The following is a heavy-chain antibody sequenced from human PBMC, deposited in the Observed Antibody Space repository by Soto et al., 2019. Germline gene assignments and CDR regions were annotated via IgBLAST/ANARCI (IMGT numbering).Heavy chain of an antibody. J-gene: IGHJ5*02. Sequence: QLQLHQSGSGLVRPSETLALTCTVSGASISSGPYSWSWLRQTPGKGLEWIGFIYHSGSTTYNPALKDRVTISIDKSNDQCSLRLNSMTSADTAVYFCDKGGIREGLKHLNTWGQGTLVAVSS. CDR2: IYHSGST. CDR1: GASISSGPYS. V-gene: IGHV4-30-2*01. CDR3: DKGGIREGLKHLNT. D-gene: IGHD3-10*01.